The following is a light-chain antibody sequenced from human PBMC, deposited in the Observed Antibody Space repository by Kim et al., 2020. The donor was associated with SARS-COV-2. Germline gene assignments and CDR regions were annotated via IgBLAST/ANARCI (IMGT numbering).Light chain of an antibody. CDR1: QSISYW. Sequence: SVGDRVTITCRDSQSISYWLAWYQQKPGKAPNLLIYKASSLQSGVPSRFSGSGSGTEFTLTISSLQPDDFATYYCQQYGSSSPITFGQGTRLEIK. J-gene: IGKJ5*01. CDR2: KAS. CDR3: QQYGSSSPIT. V-gene: IGKV1-5*03.